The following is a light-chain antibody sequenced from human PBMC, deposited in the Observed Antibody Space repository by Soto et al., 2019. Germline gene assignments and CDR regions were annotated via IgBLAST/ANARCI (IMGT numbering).Light chain of an antibody. CDR2: WAS. Sequence: DIVMTQSPDSLAVSLGERATINCKSSQSVLYSSNNRNYLTWYQQKPGQPPKLLIYWASTRESGVPDRFTGSGSGTHLTRTIRSLQAEDVAVYYCQQYYTTPRTFGQGTKVQIK. V-gene: IGKV4-1*01. J-gene: IGKJ1*01. CDR1: QSVLYSSNNRNY. CDR3: QQYYTTPRT.